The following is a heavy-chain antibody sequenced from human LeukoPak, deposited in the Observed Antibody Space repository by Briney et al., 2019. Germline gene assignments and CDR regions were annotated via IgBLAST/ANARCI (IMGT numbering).Heavy chain of an antibody. V-gene: IGHV4-34*01. J-gene: IGHJ6*03. D-gene: IGHD3-10*01. CDR1: GGSFSGYY. CDR2: INHSGST. Sequence: PSETLSLTCAVYGGSFSGYYWSWIRQPPGKGLEWIGEINHSGSTNYNPSLKSRVTISVGTPKNQFSLKLSSVTAADTAVYYCARTGSYYYYYMDVWGKGTTVTVSS. CDR3: ARTGSYYYYYMDV.